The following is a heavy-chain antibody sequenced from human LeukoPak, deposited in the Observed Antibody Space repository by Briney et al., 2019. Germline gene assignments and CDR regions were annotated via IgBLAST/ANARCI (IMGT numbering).Heavy chain of an antibody. CDR2: IYYSGST. D-gene: IGHD3-16*01. Sequence: PSETLSLTCTISGGSISSYYWSWIRQPPGKGLEWIGYIYYSGSTNYNPSLKSRVTISVDTSKNQFSLKLSSVTAADTAVYYCTRGAGWLIDYWGQGILVTVSS. CDR1: GGSISSYY. CDR3: TRGAGWLIDY. V-gene: IGHV4-59*01. J-gene: IGHJ4*02.